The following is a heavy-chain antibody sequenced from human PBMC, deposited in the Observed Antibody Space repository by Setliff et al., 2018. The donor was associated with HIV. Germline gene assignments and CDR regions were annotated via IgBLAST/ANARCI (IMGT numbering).Heavy chain of an antibody. J-gene: IGHJ4*02. D-gene: IGHD3-10*01. Sequence: SVKVSCKASGGTFTNYAFSWVRQAPGQGLEWMGRIIPFCGTADYAQKFQGRVTITADESTNTAHMELNSLRSIDTAMYYCARDADYYGSGYFDYWGQGTLVTVSS. CDR2: IIPFCGTA. V-gene: IGHV1-69*13. CDR3: ARDADYYGSGYFDY. CDR1: GGTFTNYA.